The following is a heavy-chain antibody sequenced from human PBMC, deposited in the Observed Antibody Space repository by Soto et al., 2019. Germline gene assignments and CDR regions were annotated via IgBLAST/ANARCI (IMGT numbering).Heavy chain of an antibody. CDR1: GYTFFTYD. CDR3: ARPHGSTTSENWFDP. D-gene: IGHD5-12*01. J-gene: IGHJ5*02. V-gene: IGHV1-18*01. CDR2: ISTYSGDT. Sequence: QVHLVQSGVEVKTPGASVKVSCQASGYTFFTYDISWVRQAPGQGLEWMGWISTYSGDTKYAQKFQGRVTMTTDTSTTTAYLELRSLRSDDTAVYYCARPHGSTTSENWFDPWGQGTLVTVSS.